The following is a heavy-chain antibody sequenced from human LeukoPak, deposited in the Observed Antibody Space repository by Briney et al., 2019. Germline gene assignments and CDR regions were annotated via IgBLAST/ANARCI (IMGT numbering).Heavy chain of an antibody. CDR2: INPNSGGT. CDR1: GYTFTGYY. J-gene: IGHJ4*02. Sequence: GASVKVSCKASGYTFTGYYVHWVRQAPGQGLEWMGRINPNSGGTNYAQKFQGRVTMTRDTSISTAYMELSRLRSDDTAVYYCARAGERSIAARPIDYWGQGTLVTVSS. V-gene: IGHV1-2*06. D-gene: IGHD6-6*01. CDR3: ARAGERSIAARPIDY.